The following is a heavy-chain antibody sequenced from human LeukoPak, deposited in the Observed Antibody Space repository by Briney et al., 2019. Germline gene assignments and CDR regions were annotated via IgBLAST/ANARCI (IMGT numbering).Heavy chain of an antibody. CDR2: VFYRGNT. J-gene: IGHJ4*02. D-gene: IGHD5-24*01. CDR3: ARGSLFFTRDGYNWGDYFDY. V-gene: IGHV4-39*01. Sequence: PSETLSLTCTVSGASIDTTTYYWGWIRQPPGKGLEWIGSVFYRGNTYYNPSLMSRVTVSADTSKNQFSLNLTSVTAADTAVYYCARGSLFFTRDGYNWGDYFDYWGQGTLVTVSS. CDR1: GASIDTTTYY.